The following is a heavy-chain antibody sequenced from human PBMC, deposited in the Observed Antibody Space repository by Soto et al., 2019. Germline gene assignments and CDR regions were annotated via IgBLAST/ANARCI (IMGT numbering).Heavy chain of an antibody. J-gene: IGHJ4*02. D-gene: IGHD1-1*01. V-gene: IGHV4-59*01. Sequence: SETLSLTCTVSGGPISNYYWSWIRQPPGKGPEWIGYIYYSGSTKYNPSLKSRVSMSVDTSKNQFFLNLRPVSAADAAVYYCARDIYNSDLGYWGQGALVTVSS. CDR1: GGPISNYY. CDR2: IYYSGST. CDR3: ARDIYNSDLGY.